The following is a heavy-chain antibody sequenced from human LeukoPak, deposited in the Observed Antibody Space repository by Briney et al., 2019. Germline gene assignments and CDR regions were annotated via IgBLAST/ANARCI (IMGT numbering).Heavy chain of an antibody. Sequence: TGGSLRLSCAASGFTFSTYWMTWVRQAPGKGLEWVANIKEDGSEKHYVDSVKGRFTISRDNARNSLYLQMNSLRDEDTAVYYCARSVRGYERCEDYWGQGTLVTVSS. D-gene: IGHD5-12*01. CDR2: IKEDGSEK. J-gene: IGHJ4*02. CDR3: ARSVRGYERCEDY. V-gene: IGHV3-7*01. CDR1: GFTFSTYW.